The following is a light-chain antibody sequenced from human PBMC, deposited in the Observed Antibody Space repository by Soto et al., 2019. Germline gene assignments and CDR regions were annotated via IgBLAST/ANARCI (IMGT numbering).Light chain of an antibody. CDR1: SGDVGGYNY. CDR2: EVS. Sequence: QSALTQPPSASGSPGQSVTISCTATSGDVGGYNYVSWYQQHPGKAPKLMIYEVSKRPSGVPDRFSGSKSGNTASLTVSGLQAEDDADYYCSSYAGSNNYVFGTGTKLTVL. V-gene: IGLV2-8*01. J-gene: IGLJ1*01. CDR3: SSYAGSNNYV.